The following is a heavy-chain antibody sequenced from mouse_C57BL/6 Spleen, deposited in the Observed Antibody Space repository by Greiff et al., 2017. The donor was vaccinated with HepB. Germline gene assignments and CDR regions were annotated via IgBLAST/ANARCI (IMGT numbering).Heavy chain of an antibody. J-gene: IGHJ3*01. CDR2: ISSGSSNI. CDR1: GFTFSDYG. V-gene: IGHV5-17*01. CDR3: ARQGFAY. Sequence: DVHLVESGGGLVKPGGSLKLTCAASGFTFSDYGMHWVRQAPEKGLEGGAYISSGSSNIYYADTVKGQFTISRVNAKNTLFLQMTSLRSEDTDMYYCARQGFAYWGQGTLVTVSA.